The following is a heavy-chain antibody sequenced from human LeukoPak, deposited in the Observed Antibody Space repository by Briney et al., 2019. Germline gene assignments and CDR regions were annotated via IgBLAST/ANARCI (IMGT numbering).Heavy chain of an antibody. Sequence: ASVKVSCKASGGTFSSYAISWVRQAPGQGLEWMGGIIPIFGTANYAQKFQGRVTITADESTSTAYMELSSLRSEDTAVYYCARGGSPKYYFDYWGQGTLVTVSS. CDR1: GGTFSSYA. D-gene: IGHD3-16*01. CDR2: IIPIFGTA. CDR3: ARGGSPKYYFDY. J-gene: IGHJ4*02. V-gene: IGHV1-69*13.